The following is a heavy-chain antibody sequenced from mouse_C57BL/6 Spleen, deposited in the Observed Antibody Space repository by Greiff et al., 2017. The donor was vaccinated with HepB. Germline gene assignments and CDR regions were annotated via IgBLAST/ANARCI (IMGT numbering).Heavy chain of an antibody. J-gene: IGHJ4*01. CDR3: AGDGNPGYYAMDY. Sequence: QVQLQQSGAELVKPGASVKMSCKASGYTFTSYWITWVKQRPGQGLEWIGDIYPGSGSTNYNEKFKSKATLTVDTSSSTAYMQLSSLTSEDSAVYYCAGDGNPGYYAMDYWGQGTSVTVSS. CDR2: IYPGSGST. D-gene: IGHD2-1*01. V-gene: IGHV1-55*01. CDR1: GYTFTSYW.